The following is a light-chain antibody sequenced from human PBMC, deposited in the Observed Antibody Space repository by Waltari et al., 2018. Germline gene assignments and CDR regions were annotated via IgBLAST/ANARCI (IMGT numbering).Light chain of an antibody. Sequence: QSVLTQPPSVSGAPGQRVTISCTGSSSNIGTGFEVHWYPQLPGTAPKLLIYGDTNRPAGVPDRFSGSKSGTSASLAITGLQAEDEADYYCQSFDSSLSGWVFGGGTKLTVL. CDR3: QSFDSSLSGWV. CDR2: GDT. CDR1: SSNIGTGFE. J-gene: IGLJ3*02. V-gene: IGLV1-40*01.